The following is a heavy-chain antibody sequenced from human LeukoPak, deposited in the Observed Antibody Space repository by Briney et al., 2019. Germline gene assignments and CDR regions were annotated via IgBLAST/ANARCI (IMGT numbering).Heavy chain of an antibody. Sequence: ASVKVSCKASAYMFTAYYINWVRQSPGLGLEWLGWINPNSGGTTYAQRFQGRVTMTSDTSTSTAYLELNGLRSDDTAVYFCARLNSGNLRGILYWGQGSLVTVSS. CDR3: ARLNSGNLRGILY. D-gene: IGHD3-10*01. CDR1: AYMFTAYY. J-gene: IGHJ4*02. V-gene: IGHV1-2*02. CDR2: INPNSGGT.